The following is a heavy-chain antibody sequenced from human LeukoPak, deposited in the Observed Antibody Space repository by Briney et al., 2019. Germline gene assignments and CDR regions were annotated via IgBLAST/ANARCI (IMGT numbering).Heavy chain of an antibody. Sequence: GESLKISCKGSGYSFTTYWIGWVRQMPGKGLEWMGIIYPGDSDTKYSPSFQGQVTISADKSISTAYLQWSSLKASDTAMYYCARNSYGGYAGMDVWGQGTTVTVSS. V-gene: IGHV5-51*01. D-gene: IGHD5-12*01. CDR3: ARNSYGGYAGMDV. J-gene: IGHJ6*02. CDR2: IYPGDSDT. CDR1: GYSFTTYW.